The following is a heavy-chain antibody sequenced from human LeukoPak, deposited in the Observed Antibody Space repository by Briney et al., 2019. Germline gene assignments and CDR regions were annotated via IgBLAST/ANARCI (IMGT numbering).Heavy chain of an antibody. CDR1: GFTFRRYG. J-gene: IGHJ6*03. CDR2: IYSGGST. CDR3: ARVTTTVVTYYYYYMDV. Sequence: GGSLRLSCAASGFTFRRYGMNWVRQAPGKGLEWVSVIYSGGSTYYADSVKGRFTISRDNSKNTLYLQMNSLRAEDTAVYYCARVTTTVVTYYYYYMDVWGKGTTVTISS. D-gene: IGHD4-23*01. V-gene: IGHV3-53*01.